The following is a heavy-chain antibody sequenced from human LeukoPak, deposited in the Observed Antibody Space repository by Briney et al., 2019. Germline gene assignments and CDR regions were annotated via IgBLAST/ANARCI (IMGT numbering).Heavy chain of an antibody. V-gene: IGHV4-39*07. J-gene: IGHJ4*02. CDR3: ARGRGSYSLGPFDY. D-gene: IGHD1-26*01. CDR1: GGSISSSSYY. CDR2: IYYSGST. Sequence: PSETLSLTGTVSGGSISSSSYYWGWIRQPPGKGLEWIGSIYYSGSTNYNPSLKSRVTISVDTSKNQFSLKLSSVTAADTAVYYCARGRGSYSLGPFDYWGQGTLVTVSS.